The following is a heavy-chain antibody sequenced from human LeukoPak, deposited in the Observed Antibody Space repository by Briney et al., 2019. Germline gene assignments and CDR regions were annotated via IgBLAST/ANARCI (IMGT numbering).Heavy chain of an antibody. J-gene: IGHJ4*02. CDR1: GGSISSHY. Sequence: SETLSLTCTVSGGSISSHYWSWIRQPSGKGLGWIGYIYYSGSTNYNPSLKSRVTISVDTSKNQFSLKLSSVTAADTAVYYCARVAGIAVAGKAFDYWGQGTLVTVSS. D-gene: IGHD6-19*01. V-gene: IGHV4-59*11. CDR3: ARVAGIAVAGKAFDY. CDR2: IYYSGST.